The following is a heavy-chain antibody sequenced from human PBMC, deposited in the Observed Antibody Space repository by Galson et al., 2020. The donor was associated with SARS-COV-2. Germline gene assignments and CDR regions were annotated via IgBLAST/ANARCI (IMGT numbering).Heavy chain of an antibody. D-gene: IGHD3-22*01. CDR3: AKDRTDTSGYYSWGWFDP. V-gene: IGHV3-23*01. J-gene: IGHJ5*02. CDR2: ISSSGGST. CDR1: GFTFSNFA. Sequence: GESLKISCAASGFTFSNFAMSWVRQAPGKGLEWVAVISSSGGSTYHAESVKGRFTISRDNSDNTLYLQMNSLRADDTAVYYCAKDRTDTSGYYSWGWFDPWGRGTLVTVSS.